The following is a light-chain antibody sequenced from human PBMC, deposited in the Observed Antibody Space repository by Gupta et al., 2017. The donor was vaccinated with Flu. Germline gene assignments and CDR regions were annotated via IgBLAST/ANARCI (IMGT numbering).Light chain of an antibody. CDR3: HQYGNSPET. V-gene: IGKV3-20*01. J-gene: IGKJ2*01. Sequence: ERATRSCRASQSIYSTYLAWYQQKPGQAPRLLMYDASSRATGIPDRFSGSGSGTDFTLTISRLEPEDFAVYFCHQYGNSPETVGQGTKVEIK. CDR2: DAS. CDR1: QSIYSTY.